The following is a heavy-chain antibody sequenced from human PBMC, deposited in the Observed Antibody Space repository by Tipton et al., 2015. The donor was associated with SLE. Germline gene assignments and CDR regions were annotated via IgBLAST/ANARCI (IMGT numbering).Heavy chain of an antibody. J-gene: IGHJ4*02. V-gene: IGHV3-73*01. Sequence: AYVASLEGRFTISRDDSKSTAYLQMNSLKTEDTAMYYCTRSSYYGSGSFRFDYWGQGSLVTVSS. D-gene: IGHD3-10*01. CDR3: TRSSYYGSGSFRFDY.